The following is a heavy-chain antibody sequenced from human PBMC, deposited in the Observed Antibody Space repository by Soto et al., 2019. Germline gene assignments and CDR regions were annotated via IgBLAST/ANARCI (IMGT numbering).Heavy chain of an antibody. V-gene: IGHV4-39*01. CDR3: ARHKVGTRNAFDI. D-gene: IGHD1-26*01. CDR2: IYYSGST. CDR1: GGSISSSSYY. J-gene: IGHJ3*02. Sequence: SETLSLTCTVSGGSISSSSYYWGWIRQPPGKGLEWIGSIYYSGSTYYNPSLKSRVTISVDTSKNQFSLKRSSVTAADTAVYYCARHKVGTRNAFDIWGQGTMVTVSS.